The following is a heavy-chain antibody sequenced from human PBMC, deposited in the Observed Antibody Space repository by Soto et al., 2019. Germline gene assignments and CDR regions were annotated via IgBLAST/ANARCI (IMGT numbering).Heavy chain of an antibody. CDR2: MNPNRGNT. Sequence: QVQLVQSGAEVKKPGASVKVSCKASGYTFTSYDINWVRQATGQGLEWMGWMNPNRGNTGYAQKFQGRVTMTRNTAISTAYMELSRLRSEDTAVYYCARAEHSSSWYGGGGWFDPWGQGTLVTVSS. V-gene: IGHV1-8*01. CDR1: GYTFTSYD. J-gene: IGHJ5*02. CDR3: ARAEHSSSWYGGGGWFDP. D-gene: IGHD6-13*01.